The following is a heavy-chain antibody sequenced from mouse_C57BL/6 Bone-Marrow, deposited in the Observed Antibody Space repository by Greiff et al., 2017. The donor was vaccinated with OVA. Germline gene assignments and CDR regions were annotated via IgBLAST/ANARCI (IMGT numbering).Heavy chain of an antibody. CDR1: GYSITSGYY. V-gene: IGHV3-6*01. J-gene: IGHJ4*01. Sequence: EVQLVESGPGLVKPSQSLSLTCSVTGYSITSGYYWNWIRQFPGNKLEWMGYISYDGSNNYNPSLKNRISITRDTSKNQFFLKLNSVTTEDTATYYCARVHITTVVAPMDYWGQGASVTVSS. CDR3: ARVHITTVVAPMDY. CDR2: ISYDGSN. D-gene: IGHD1-1*01.